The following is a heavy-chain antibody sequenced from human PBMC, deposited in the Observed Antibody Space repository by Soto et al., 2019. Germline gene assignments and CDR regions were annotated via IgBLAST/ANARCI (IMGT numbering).Heavy chain of an antibody. CDR2: IWYDGTEI. D-gene: IGHD3-10*01. V-gene: IGHV3-33*01. Sequence: QVQVVESGGGVVQPGRSLRLSCAASGFAFTSYGMHWVRQAPGKGLEWVAVIWYDGTEIHYADYVKGRFTISRDTSSNTLYLQMDSLRAEDTAVYFCARDITGQYFFDYWGQGTLVTVSS. CDR1: GFAFTSYG. J-gene: IGHJ4*02. CDR3: ARDITGQYFFDY.